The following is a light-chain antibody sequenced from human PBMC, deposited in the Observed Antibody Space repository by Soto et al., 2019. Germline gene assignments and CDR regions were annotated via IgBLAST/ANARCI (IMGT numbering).Light chain of an antibody. CDR3: QQFSSYPLT. J-gene: IGKJ4*01. CDR1: QTVRNNY. Sequence: EFVLTQSPGTLSLSPGERATLSCRASQTVRNNYLAWYQQKPGQAPRLLIYDASSRATGIPDRFSGGGSGTDFTLTISRLAPEDFAVYYCQQFSSYPLTFGGGTNVEIK. CDR2: DAS. V-gene: IGKV3-20*01.